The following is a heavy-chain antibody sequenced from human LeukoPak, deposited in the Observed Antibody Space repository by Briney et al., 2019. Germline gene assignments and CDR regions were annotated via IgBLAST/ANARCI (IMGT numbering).Heavy chain of an antibody. V-gene: IGHV3-23*01. CDR2: ISDSGHRT. Sequence: GGSLRLSCAASTFSFRNFAMSWVRLAPGKGMEWVSGISDSGHRTDYADSVEGRFTISRDNSKNTLYLQMDSLRAEDTALYYCARKKWEPTSNDAFDIWGQGTMVTVSS. CDR1: TFSFRNFA. D-gene: IGHD1-26*01. J-gene: IGHJ3*02. CDR3: ARKKWEPTSNDAFDI.